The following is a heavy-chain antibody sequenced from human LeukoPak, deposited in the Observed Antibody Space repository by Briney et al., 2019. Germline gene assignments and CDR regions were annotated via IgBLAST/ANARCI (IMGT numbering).Heavy chain of an antibody. Sequence: SETLSLTCTVSGGSISSYYWSWIRQPPGKGLEWIGYIYTSGSTNYNPSLKSRVTVSVDTSKNQFSLKLSSVTAADTAVYYCARTSSSSPFYYYYYMDVWGKGTTVTVSS. CDR1: GGSISSYY. V-gene: IGHV4-4*09. J-gene: IGHJ6*03. CDR2: IYTSGST. D-gene: IGHD6-6*01. CDR3: ARTSSSSPFYYYYYMDV.